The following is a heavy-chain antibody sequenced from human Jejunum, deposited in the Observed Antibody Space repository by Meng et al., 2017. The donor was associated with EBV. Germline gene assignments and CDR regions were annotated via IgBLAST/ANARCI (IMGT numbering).Heavy chain of an antibody. V-gene: IGHV4-4*02. Sequence: VQVQELGPGLGQPSGTLSLTCAVSGASISSSHWWSWVRQAPGEGLEWIGEIYYTGRTNYNPSLKSRVSMSIDKSKNQFSLNLNSVTVADTAVYYCATSMSGYSYGYSWGQGTLVTVSS. CDR3: ATSMSGYSYGYS. J-gene: IGHJ5*02. CDR2: IYYTGRT. CDR1: GASISSSHW. D-gene: IGHD5-12*01.